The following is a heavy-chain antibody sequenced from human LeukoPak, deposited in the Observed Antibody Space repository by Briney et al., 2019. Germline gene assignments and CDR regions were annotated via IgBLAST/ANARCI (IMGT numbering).Heavy chain of an antibody. CDR2: IYSDGST. CDR3: LLEWLLSDY. Sequence: PGGSLRLSCAASGFTVSSHYMSWVRQAPGKGLEWVALIYSDGSTDYADSVKGRFTISRDNSKNTLYLQMNSLRAEDTAVYYCLLEWLLSDYWGQGTLVTVSS. J-gene: IGHJ4*02. V-gene: IGHV3-53*01. CDR1: GFTVSSHY. D-gene: IGHD3-3*01.